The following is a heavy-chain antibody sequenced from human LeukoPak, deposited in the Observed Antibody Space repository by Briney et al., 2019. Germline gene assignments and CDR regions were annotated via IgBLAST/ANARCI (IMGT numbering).Heavy chain of an antibody. CDR2: IYYSGST. D-gene: IGHD1-20*01. V-gene: IGHV4-59*01. Sequence: SETLSLTCTVSGGSISSYYWSWIRQPPGKGLEWIGYIYYSGSTNYNPSLKSRVTISVDTSKNQFSLKLSSVTAADTAVYYCARSITGTRKTGYYFDYWGQGTLVTVSS. J-gene: IGHJ4*02. CDR1: GGSISSYY. CDR3: ARSITGTRKTGYYFDY.